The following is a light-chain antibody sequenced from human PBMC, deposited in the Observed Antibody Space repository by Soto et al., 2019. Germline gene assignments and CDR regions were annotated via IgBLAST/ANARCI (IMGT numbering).Light chain of an antibody. V-gene: IGLV2-14*03. CDR1: SSDVGGYDY. Sequence: QSALTQPASVSGSPGQSITISCTGTSSDVGGYDYVSWYQQHPGKVPKLMIYEVFGRPSGISDRFSGSKSGNTASLTISGLQAEDEADYYCCSYTTASTFVFGGGTKLTVL. CDR3: CSYTTASTFV. J-gene: IGLJ2*01. CDR2: EVF.